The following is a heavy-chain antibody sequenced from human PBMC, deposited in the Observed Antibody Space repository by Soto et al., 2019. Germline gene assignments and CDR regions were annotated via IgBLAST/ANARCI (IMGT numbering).Heavy chain of an antibody. CDR1: GFTVTNYA. D-gene: IGHD5-18*01. J-gene: IGHJ4*02. CDR2: ISSNGGRT. V-gene: IGHV3-64D*08. CDR3: VKDRGGYSYGFLSTPK. Sequence: GGSLRLSCSDSGFTVTNYAMHWVRQAPGKGLEYVSYISSNGGRTYYADSVKGRFTISRDNSKNTLYLQMSSLRADDTAMYYCVKDRGGYSYGFLSTPKWGQGTLVTVSS.